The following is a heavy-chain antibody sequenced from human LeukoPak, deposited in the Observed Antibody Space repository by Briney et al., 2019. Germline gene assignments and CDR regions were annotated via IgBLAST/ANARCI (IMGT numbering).Heavy chain of an antibody. CDR1: GFTFNHYA. D-gene: IGHD1-1*01. J-gene: IGHJ4*02. Sequence: GGSLRLSCAASGFTFNHYAMSWVRQAPGKGLEWVSYISGSGGSRNYVDSVKGRFTISRDNSEDTLYLQMNSLRAEDTAVYYCVRDPSGSGFAFDSWGQGALVTVSS. CDR2: ISGSGGSR. CDR3: VRDPSGSGFAFDS. V-gene: IGHV3-23*01.